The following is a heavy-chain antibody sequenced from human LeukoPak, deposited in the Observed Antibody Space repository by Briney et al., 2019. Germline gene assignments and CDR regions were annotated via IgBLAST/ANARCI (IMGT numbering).Heavy chain of an antibody. Sequence: QSGGSLRLSCAVSGFTFSSYWMSWVRQAPGKGLEWVANIKQDGSEKYYVDSVKGRFTISRDNAKNSLYLQMNSLRAEDTAVYYCARDCTSTSCYRGGFDPWGQGTLVTVSS. CDR3: ARDCTSTSCYRGGFDP. CDR2: IKQDGSEK. CDR1: GFTFSSYW. D-gene: IGHD2-2*01. J-gene: IGHJ5*02. V-gene: IGHV3-7*01.